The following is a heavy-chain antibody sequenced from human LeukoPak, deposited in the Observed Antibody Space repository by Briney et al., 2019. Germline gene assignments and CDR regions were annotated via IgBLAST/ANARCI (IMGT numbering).Heavy chain of an antibody. CDR3: ASFEGSYYDSSGYYDC. J-gene: IGHJ4*02. D-gene: IGHD3-22*01. Sequence: SETLSLTCTVSGGSVSSGSYYWSWIRQPPGKGLEWIGYIYYSGSTNYNPSLKSRVTISVDTSKNQFSLKLSSVTAADTAVYYCASFEGSYYDSSGYYDCWGQGTLVTVSS. CDR2: IYYSGST. V-gene: IGHV4-61*01. CDR1: GGSVSSGSYY.